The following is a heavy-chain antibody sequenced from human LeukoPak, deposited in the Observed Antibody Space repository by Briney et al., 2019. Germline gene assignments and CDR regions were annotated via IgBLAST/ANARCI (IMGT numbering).Heavy chain of an antibody. Sequence: PSETPSLTCAVYGGSFSGYYWSWIRQPPGKGLEWIGEINHSGSTNYNPSLKSRVTISVDTSKNQFSLKLSSVTAADTAVYYCARVGYSGYDRIDYWGQGTLVTVSS. D-gene: IGHD5-12*01. CDR1: GGSFSGYY. CDR2: INHSGST. V-gene: IGHV4-34*01. J-gene: IGHJ4*02. CDR3: ARVGYSGYDRIDY.